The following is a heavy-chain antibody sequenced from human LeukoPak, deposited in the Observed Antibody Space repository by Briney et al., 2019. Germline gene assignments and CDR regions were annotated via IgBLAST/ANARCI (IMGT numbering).Heavy chain of an antibody. CDR3: AKWPSGALDL. CDR2: VYYSGST. CDR1: GGSISGYY. J-gene: IGHJ6*04. D-gene: IGHD1-26*01. V-gene: IGHV4-59*01. Sequence: PSQTLSLTCTVSGGSISGYYWSWIRQPPGKGLEWIAYVYYSGSTNYNPSLKSRVTISVDTSKNQFSLNLSSVTAADTAVYYCAKWPSGALDLWGKGTTVTVSS.